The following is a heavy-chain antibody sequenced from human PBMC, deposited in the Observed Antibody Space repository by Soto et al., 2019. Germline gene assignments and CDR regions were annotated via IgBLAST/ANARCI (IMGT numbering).Heavy chain of an antibody. CDR2: ISSSGTGI. D-gene: IGHD2-15*01. V-gene: IGHV3-11*01. CDR1: GFTFSDYY. CDR3: ARAYSDAFDT. J-gene: IGHJ3*02. Sequence: VGSLRLSCAASGFTFSDYYMTWIRQAPGKGLEYVSYISSSGTGIYYADSVEGRFTISRDNAKKSLFLQMSSLRAEDTAVYYCARAYSDAFDTWGQGTMVTVS.